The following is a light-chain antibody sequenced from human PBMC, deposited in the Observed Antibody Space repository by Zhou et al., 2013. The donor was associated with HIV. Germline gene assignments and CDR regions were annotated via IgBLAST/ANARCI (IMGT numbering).Light chain of an antibody. Sequence: DIQMTQSPSSLSASLGDRISITCRASQNIEIYLSWYQQKPGKAPNLLIYSTSTLQSGVPSRFSGSGSGADFTLTISSLQSEDFATYYCQQSYSVPWTFGQGTKVEVK. CDR2: STS. J-gene: IGKJ1*01. CDR3: QQSYSVPWT. V-gene: IGKV1-39*01. CDR1: QNIEIY.